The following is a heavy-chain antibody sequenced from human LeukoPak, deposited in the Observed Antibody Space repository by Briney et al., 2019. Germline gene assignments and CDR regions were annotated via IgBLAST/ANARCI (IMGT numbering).Heavy chain of an antibody. Sequence: SLRLSCAASGFTFGDYAMHWVRQAPGKGLEWVSGISWNSGSIGYADSVKGRFTISRDNAKNSLYLQMNSLRAEDTALYYCAKGGGASTGFIDYWGQGTLVTVSS. J-gene: IGHJ4*02. V-gene: IGHV3-9*01. CDR2: ISWNSGSI. CDR1: GFTFGDYA. CDR3: AKGGGASTGFIDY. D-gene: IGHD3-9*01.